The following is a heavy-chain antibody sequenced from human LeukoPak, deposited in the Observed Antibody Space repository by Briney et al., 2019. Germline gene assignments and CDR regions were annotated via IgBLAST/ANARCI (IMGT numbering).Heavy chain of an antibody. CDR1: GYTFTGHY. V-gene: IGHV1-2*06. J-gene: IGHJ4*02. CDR2: INPYSGGT. Sequence: ASVKVSCKASGYTFTGHYMHWVRQAPGQGLEWMGRINPYSGGTNYAQKFQGRVTMTRDTSISTAYMELSRLKSDDTAVYYCARDYSSGWYVYWGQGTLVTVSS. CDR3: ARDYSSGWYVY. D-gene: IGHD6-19*01.